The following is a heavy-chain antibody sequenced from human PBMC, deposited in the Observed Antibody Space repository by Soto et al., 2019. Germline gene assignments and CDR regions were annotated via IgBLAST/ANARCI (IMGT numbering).Heavy chain of an antibody. V-gene: IGHV3-15*01. CDR2: IKSQGEGGTT. J-gene: IGHJ5*01. Sequence: GGSLRLSCAASGFSFSDAWMTWVRQAPGKRLEWVGRIKSQGEGGTTEYGAPVKGRLTISRDDSENTLHLQMNSLKTEDTAVYYCATFRSYSDSWGHGTLVTVYS. CDR3: ATFRSYSDS. D-gene: IGHD1-26*01. CDR1: GFSFSDAW.